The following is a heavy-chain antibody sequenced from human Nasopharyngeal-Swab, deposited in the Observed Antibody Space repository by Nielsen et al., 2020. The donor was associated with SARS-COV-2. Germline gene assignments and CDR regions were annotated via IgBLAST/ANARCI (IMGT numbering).Heavy chain of an antibody. J-gene: IGHJ5*02. CDR1: GGSISKRPYH. V-gene: IGHV4-39*01. D-gene: IGHD2-15*01. CDR3: VRGDCSGGSCYLVLDWLDP. Sequence: SETLSLTCNVSGGSISKRPYHWGWIRQAPGKGLEWIGTIYFSGSTYYNPSLKCRVTISADTSKNQFSLRLSSVTAADTAVYYCVRGDCSGGSCYLVLDWLDPWGQGTLVTVSS. CDR2: IYFSGST.